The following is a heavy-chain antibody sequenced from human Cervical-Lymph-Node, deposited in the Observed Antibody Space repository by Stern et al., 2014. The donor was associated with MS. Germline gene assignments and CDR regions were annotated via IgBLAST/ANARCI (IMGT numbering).Heavy chain of an antibody. Sequence: VQLVESGAEVKKPGASVKVSCKASGFTFTNYYVHWVRQAPGQGLEWMGIINRSDDDTGYAQRFQGRLTVTRDTSSSTVYMELTSLRYDGTAVYYCALSAFDFWGQGTLVTVSS. D-gene: IGHD5/OR15-5a*01. CDR2: INRSDDDT. V-gene: IGHV1-46*01. J-gene: IGHJ4*02. CDR3: ALSAFDF. CDR1: GFTFTNYY.